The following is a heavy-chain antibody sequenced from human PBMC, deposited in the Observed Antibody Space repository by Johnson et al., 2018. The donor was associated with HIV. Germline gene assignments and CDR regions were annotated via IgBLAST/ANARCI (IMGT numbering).Heavy chain of an antibody. CDR1: GFTFSRYG. D-gene: IGHD6-6*01. CDR2: IKQDGSEK. J-gene: IGHJ3*01. CDR3: ATARRAIDV. V-gene: IGHV3-7*03. Sequence: VQLMESGGGVVQPGRSLRLSCAASGFTFSRYGMHWVRQAPGKGLEWVANIKQDGSEKYYVDSVKGRFTISRDNAKNSLYLQMNSLRAEDTAVYYCATARRAIDVGGQGTMATVSS.